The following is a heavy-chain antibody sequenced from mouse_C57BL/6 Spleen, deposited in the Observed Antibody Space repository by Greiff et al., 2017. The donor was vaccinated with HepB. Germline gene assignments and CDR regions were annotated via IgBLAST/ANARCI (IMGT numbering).Heavy chain of an antibody. V-gene: IGHV10-1*01. CDR2: IRSKSNNYAT. D-gene: IGHD4-1*01. CDR1: GFSFNTYA. Sequence: EVKLMESGGGLVQPKGSLKLSCAASGFSFNTYAMNWVRQAPGKGLEWVARIRSKSNNYATYYADSVKDRFTISRDDSESMLYLQMNNLKTEDTAMYYCVRHDWDGFAYWGQGTLVTVSA. J-gene: IGHJ3*01. CDR3: VRHDWDGFAY.